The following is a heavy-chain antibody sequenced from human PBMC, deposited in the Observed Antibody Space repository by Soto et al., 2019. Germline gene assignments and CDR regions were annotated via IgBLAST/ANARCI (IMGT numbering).Heavy chain of an antibody. Sequence: SSVKVSCKAYDFSFTSHGISWVRQAPVRGHEWMGWISLYNGNTNYAQQFQGRVTMTTDQSASTAHMKLRSLRSDDTAMYLCASYHLELFRFDYSDQGTLVTASS. V-gene: IGHV1-18*04. CDR1: DFSFTSHG. CDR3: ASYHLELFRFDY. CDR2: ISLYNGNT. D-gene: IGHD2-2*01. J-gene: IGHJ4*02.